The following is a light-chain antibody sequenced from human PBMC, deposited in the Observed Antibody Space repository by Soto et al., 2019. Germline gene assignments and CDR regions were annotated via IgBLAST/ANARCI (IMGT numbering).Light chain of an antibody. V-gene: IGLV2-23*01. J-gene: IGLJ2*01. CDR3: CSYAGSSTLV. CDR2: EGN. CDR1: SSDVGGYNL. Sequence: QSVLTQPASVSGSPGQSITISCTGTSSDVGGYNLVSWYQQHPGKAPKLMIYEGNKRPSGVSNRFSGTKSGNTASLTISGLQAEDEADYYCCSYAGSSTLVFGGGTQLTVL.